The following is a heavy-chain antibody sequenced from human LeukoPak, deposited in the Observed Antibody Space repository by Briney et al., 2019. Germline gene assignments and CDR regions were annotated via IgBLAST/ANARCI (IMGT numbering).Heavy chain of an antibody. D-gene: IGHD2-15*01. V-gene: IGHV4-34*01. CDR1: GGSFSGYY. J-gene: IGHJ5*02. CDR2: INHSGST. CDR3: ARGQMDIVVVVAGNWFDP. Sequence: SETLSLTCAVYGGSFSGYYWSWIRQPPGKGLEWIGEINHSGSTNYNPSLKSRVTISVDTSKNQFSLKLSSVTAADTAVYYCARGQMDIVVVVAGNWFDPWGQGTLVTVSP.